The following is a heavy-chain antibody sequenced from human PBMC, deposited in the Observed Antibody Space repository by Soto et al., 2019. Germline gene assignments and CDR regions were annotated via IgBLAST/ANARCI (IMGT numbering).Heavy chain of an antibody. CDR2: INTDGSST. D-gene: IGHD3-10*01. J-gene: IGHJ4*02. V-gene: IGHV3-74*01. Sequence: EVQLVESGGGLVQPGGSLRLSCAVSGFTFSSFWMHWVRQAPGEGLVWVSRINTDGSSTSYADSVKGRFTISSDNAKNTLYLQMNSLRVEDTAMYYCTKRGVHIFGLSYWGQGTLVTVSS. CDR3: TKRGVHIFGLSY. CDR1: GFTFSSFW.